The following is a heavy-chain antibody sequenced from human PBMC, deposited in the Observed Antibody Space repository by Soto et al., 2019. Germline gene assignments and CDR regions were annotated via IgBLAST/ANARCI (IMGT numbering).Heavy chain of an antibody. CDR3: ARAPEDSTETLDS. CDR1: GFSFNNYA. CDR2: MSYSGINE. J-gene: IGHJ4*02. V-gene: IGHV3-30*04. Sequence: HLVEYGGGVVQPGRSLRLSGAASGFSFNNYAQHWVRQAPGKGLEWVAVMSYSGINENYADSVKGRFTISRDISKNTLYLQMNSLRTEDTAVYYCARAPEDSTETLDSWGQGTLVTVSS.